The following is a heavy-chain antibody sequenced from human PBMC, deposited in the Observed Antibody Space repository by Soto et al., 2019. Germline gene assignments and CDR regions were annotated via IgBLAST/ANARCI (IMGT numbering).Heavy chain of an antibody. CDR3: ARRITGTRGDAFDI. Sequence: ASVQLSCKASGYTFTTYAMHWVRQARGQRLEWMGWINAGNGNTKYSQKFQGRVNITRDTSVSTAYMELSSLRSEATAVYYCARRITGTRGDAFDIWGQGTMVTVSS. J-gene: IGHJ3*02. V-gene: IGHV1-3*01. CDR1: GYTFTTYA. CDR2: INAGNGNT. D-gene: IGHD1-20*01.